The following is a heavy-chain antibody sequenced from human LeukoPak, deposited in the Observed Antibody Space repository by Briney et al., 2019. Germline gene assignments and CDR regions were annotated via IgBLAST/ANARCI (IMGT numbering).Heavy chain of an antibody. D-gene: IGHD1/OR15-1a*01. Sequence: SETLSLTCAVSGASVSSSYWWIWVRQSPGKGLEWIGTHSHSGSAYYNPSLRSRITMSLDTSENQLSLKLYSVTAADTAIYYCARYQTGTMFAVWGQGTLVTVSS. J-gene: IGHJ4*02. CDR1: GASVSSSYW. V-gene: IGHV4-55*02. CDR3: ARYQTGTMFAV. CDR2: HSHSGSA.